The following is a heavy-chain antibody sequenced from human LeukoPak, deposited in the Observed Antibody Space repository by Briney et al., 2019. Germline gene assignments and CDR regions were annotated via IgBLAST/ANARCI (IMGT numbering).Heavy chain of an antibody. J-gene: IGHJ6*02. CDR3: ARGVVRYFDWLYYGMDV. V-gene: IGHV4-34*01. D-gene: IGHD3-9*01. Sequence: PSETLSLTCAVYGGSFSGYYWSWIRQPPGKGLEWIGEINHSGSTNYNPSLKSRVTISVDTSKNQFSLKPSSVTAADTAVYYCARGVVRYFDWLYYGMDVWGQGTTVTVSS. CDR2: INHSGST. CDR1: GGSFSGYY.